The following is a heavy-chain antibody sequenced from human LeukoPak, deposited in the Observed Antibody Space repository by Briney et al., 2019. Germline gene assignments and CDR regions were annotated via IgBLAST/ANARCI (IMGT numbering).Heavy chain of an antibody. J-gene: IGHJ5*02. D-gene: IGHD2-21*01. V-gene: IGHV3-66*01. Sequence: PGGSLRLSCTASGFTVSSNYMSWVRQAPGKGLDWVSVIYSGGSTYYADSVKGRFTISRDNSKNTLYLQMNSLRAEDTAVYYCARDSGLLRFDPWGQGTLVTVSS. CDR2: IYSGGST. CDR3: ARDSGLLRFDP. CDR1: GFTVSSNY.